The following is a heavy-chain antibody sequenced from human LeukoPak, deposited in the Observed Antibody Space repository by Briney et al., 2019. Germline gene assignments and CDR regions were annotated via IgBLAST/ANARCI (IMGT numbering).Heavy chain of an antibody. J-gene: IGHJ4*02. V-gene: IGHV1-18*01. CDR2: INTDDGNT. CDR1: DYTFSFYG. Sequence: ASVKVSCKASDYTFSFYGITWVRQAPGHGLEWMGWINTDDGNTEYAQKFQGRVTVTRDTSITTAYMDLSRLRSDDTAVYYCARANGGGAYYPFDYWGQGALVTVSS. CDR3: ARANGGGAYYPFDY. D-gene: IGHD2-21*02.